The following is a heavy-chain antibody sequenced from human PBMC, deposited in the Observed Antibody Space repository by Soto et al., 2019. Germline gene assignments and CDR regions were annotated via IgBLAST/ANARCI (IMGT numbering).Heavy chain of an antibody. Sequence: GGSLRLSCAASGFTFSTYAMHWARQAPGKGLEWVAGISYDGSNTYYADSVKGRFTISRDNSKNTLYLQMNSLRAEDTAVYYCRREFIDLWSADYMSLGDAFDIWGQGTTGTVSS. D-gene: IGHD3-3*01. V-gene: IGHV3-30-3*01. CDR2: ISYDGSNT. CDR3: RREFIDLWSADYMSLGDAFDI. CDR1: GFTFSTYA. J-gene: IGHJ3*02.